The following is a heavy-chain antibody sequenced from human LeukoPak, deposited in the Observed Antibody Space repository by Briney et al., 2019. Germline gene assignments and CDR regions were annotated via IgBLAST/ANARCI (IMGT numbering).Heavy chain of an antibody. D-gene: IGHD3-22*01. J-gene: IGHJ6*03. V-gene: IGHV1-69*13. CDR2: IIPIFGTA. CDR3: ARGLYNYYDSSGYYYYYYYYMDV. Sequence: SVKVSCKASGGTFSNYGLNWVRQAPGQGLEWMGGIIPIFGTANYAQKFQGRVTITADESTSTAYMELSSLRSEDTAVYYCARGLYNYYDSSGYYYYYYYYMDVWGKGTTVTISS. CDR1: GGTFSNYG.